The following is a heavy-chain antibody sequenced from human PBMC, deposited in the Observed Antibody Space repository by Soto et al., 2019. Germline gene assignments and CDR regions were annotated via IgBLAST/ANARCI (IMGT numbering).Heavy chain of an antibody. CDR1: GFTFSSYG. V-gene: IGHV3-30*03. Sequence: GGSLRLSCVASGFTFSSYGIHWVLQAPCKGLEWVAVISYDGNNIDYADSVKGRFTISRDDSKSTLFLQMNSLRGEDTAVYYCATTLGGHGSGQHRTSPLHYWGQGTLVTVSS. D-gene: IGHD3-3*01. J-gene: IGHJ4*02. CDR3: ATTLGGHGSGQHRTSPLHY. CDR2: ISYDGNNI.